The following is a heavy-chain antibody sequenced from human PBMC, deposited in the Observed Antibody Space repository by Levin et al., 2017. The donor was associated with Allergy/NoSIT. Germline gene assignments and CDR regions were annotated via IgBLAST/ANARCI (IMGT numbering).Heavy chain of an antibody. CDR3: ARDPIERSGYYFDY. CDR2: IWYDGSNK. CDR1: GFTFSSYG. V-gene: IGHV3-33*01. D-gene: IGHD3-10*01. J-gene: IGHJ4*02. Sequence: AGGSLRLSCAASGFTFSSYGMHWVRQAPGKGLEWVAVIWYDGSNKYYADSVKGRFTISRDNSKNTLYLQMNSLRAEDTAVYYCARDPIERSGYYFDYWGQGTLVTVSS.